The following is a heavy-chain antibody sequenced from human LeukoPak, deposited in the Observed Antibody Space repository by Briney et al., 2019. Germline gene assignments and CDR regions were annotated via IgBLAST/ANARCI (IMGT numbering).Heavy chain of an antibody. J-gene: IGHJ4*02. Sequence: GGSLRLSCAASGFTFSSYGMHWVRQAPGKGLEWVAFIRYDGSNKYYADSVKGRFTISRDNSKNTLYLQMNSLRAEDTAVYYCAPRVVVISAPFDYWGQGTLVTVSS. CDR3: APRVVVISAPFDY. CDR1: GFTFSSYG. D-gene: IGHD2-21*01. CDR2: IRYDGSNK. V-gene: IGHV3-30*02.